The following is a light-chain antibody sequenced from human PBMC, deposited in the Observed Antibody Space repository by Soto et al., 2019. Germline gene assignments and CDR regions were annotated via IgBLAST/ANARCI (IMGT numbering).Light chain of an antibody. V-gene: IGKV1-27*01. CDR1: QGISNS. Sequence: DIQMTQSPSSLSASVGDRVTITCRASQGISNSLAWYQQRQGKVPDLLIYGASTLQSGVPYRFSGSGSGTDFTLTISSLQTEDVATYYCQQDTSVPLTFGGGTKVEIK. CDR3: QQDTSVPLT. J-gene: IGKJ4*01. CDR2: GAS.